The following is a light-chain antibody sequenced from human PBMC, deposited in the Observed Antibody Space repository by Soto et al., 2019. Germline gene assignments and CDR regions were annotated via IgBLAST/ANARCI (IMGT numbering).Light chain of an antibody. CDR3: QQYGSSPPLT. V-gene: IGKV3-20*01. CDR1: QSVSSSY. J-gene: IGKJ4*01. CDR2: GAS. Sequence: EIVLTQSPGTLSLSPGERATLSCRASQSVSSSYLAWYQQKPVQAPRLLIYGASSRATGIPDRFSGSGSGTDFTLTISRLEPEDFAVYYCQQYGSSPPLTLGGGTKVEI.